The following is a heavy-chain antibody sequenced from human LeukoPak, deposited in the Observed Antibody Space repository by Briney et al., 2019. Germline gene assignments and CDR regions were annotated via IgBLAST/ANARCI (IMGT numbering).Heavy chain of an antibody. CDR2: IRYDGSNK. Sequence: GGSLRLSCAASGFTFSSYGMHWVRQAPGKGLEWAAFIRYDGSNKYYADSVKGRFTISRDNSKNTLYLQMNSLRAEDTAVYYCAKDTASGYYYYYYMDVWGKGTTVTISS. CDR3: AKDTASGYYYYYYMDV. J-gene: IGHJ6*03. V-gene: IGHV3-30*02. CDR1: GFTFSSYG. D-gene: IGHD5-18*01.